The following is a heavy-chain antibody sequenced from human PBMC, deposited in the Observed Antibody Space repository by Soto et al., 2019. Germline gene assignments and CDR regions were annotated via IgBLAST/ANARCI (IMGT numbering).Heavy chain of an antibody. Sequence: TLSLTCTVSGGSISSGDYYWSWIRQPPGKGLEWIGYIYYSGSTYYNPSLKSRVTISVDTSKNLFSLKLSSVTAADTAVYYCARCLAANYFDYWGQGTLVTVSS. D-gene: IGHD2-15*01. CDR1: GGSISSGDYY. CDR3: ARCLAANYFDY. CDR2: IYYSGST. V-gene: IGHV4-30-4*01. J-gene: IGHJ4*02.